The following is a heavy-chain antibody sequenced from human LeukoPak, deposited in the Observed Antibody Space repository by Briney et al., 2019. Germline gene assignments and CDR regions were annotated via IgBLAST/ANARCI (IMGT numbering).Heavy chain of an antibody. V-gene: IGHV3-48*03. CDR3: ARLFNWNGLY. D-gene: IGHD1-20*01. J-gene: IGHJ4*02. CDR1: GFIFSIYE. CDR2: NSSSGSTI. Sequence: PGGSLTLSCAASGFIFSIYEMNWVRHAPGGGLEWVSYNSSSGSTIYYADSVKGRFTISRDNAKNSLYLQMNSLRAEDTAVYYCARLFNWNGLYWGQGTLVTVSS.